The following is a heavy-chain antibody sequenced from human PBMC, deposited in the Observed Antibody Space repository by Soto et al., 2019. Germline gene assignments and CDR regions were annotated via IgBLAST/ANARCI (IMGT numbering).Heavy chain of an antibody. CDR1: GFTFSNAW. CDR2: IKSKTDGGKT. J-gene: IGHJ4*02. Sequence: GGSLRLSCAASGFTFSNAWMSWVRQAPGKGLEWVGRIKSKTDGGKTDYAAPVKGRFTISRDDSKNTLYLQMNSLKTEDTAVYYCTTDQRGSRIYWGQGTLVTVSS. CDR3: TTDQRGSRIY. V-gene: IGHV3-15*01. D-gene: IGHD3-10*01.